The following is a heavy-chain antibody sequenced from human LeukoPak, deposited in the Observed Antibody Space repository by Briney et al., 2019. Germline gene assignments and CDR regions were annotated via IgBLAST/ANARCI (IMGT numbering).Heavy chain of an antibody. CDR3: ARGTIAAAGPYYYYYMDV. J-gene: IGHJ6*03. D-gene: IGHD6-13*01. CDR1: GYTFTKYD. V-gene: IGHV1-8*01. Sequence: ASVTVSFKSSGYTFTKYDFNWVGQATGQGVEWMGWINPNSGNTGYAKKFQGRVTMTTNTSIRTAYMELSSLRSEDTAVYYCARGTIAAAGPYYYYYMDVWGKGTTVTISS. CDR2: INPNSGNT.